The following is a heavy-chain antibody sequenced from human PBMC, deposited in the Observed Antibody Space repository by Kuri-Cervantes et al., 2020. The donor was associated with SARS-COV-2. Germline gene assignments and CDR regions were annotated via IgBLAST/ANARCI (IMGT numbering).Heavy chain of an antibody. CDR2: ISSSSSYI. CDR3: VRSFDH. V-gene: IGHV3-21*01. J-gene: IGHJ4*02. CDR1: GFTFSSYS. Sequence: GESLKISCAASGFTFSSYSMNWVRQAPGKGLEWVSSISSSSSYIYYADSVKGRFTISRDNAKNSLDLQMNSLGPEDTAVYYCVRSFDHWGQGHLVTVSS.